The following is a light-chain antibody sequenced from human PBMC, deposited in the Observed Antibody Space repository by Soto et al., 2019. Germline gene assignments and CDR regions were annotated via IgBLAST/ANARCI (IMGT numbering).Light chain of an antibody. CDR2: DAS. CDR1: ESVSSN. J-gene: IGKJ5*01. CDR3: QQYGSSLIT. V-gene: IGKV3-20*01. Sequence: IVLTQSPATLSLSPGERATLSCRASESVSSNLAWYQQKPGQAPRLLLYDASSRATGIPDRFSGSGSGTDFTLTINRLEPEDFAVYYCQQYGSSLITFGQGTRLEIK.